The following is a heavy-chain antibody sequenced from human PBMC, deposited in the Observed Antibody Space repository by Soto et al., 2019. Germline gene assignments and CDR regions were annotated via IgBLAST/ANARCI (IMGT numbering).Heavy chain of an antibody. CDR3: AKDGPGSYYNIGYYYGMDV. CDR1: GFTFSSYG. Sequence: GESLRLSCAASGFTFSSYGMHWVRQAPGKGLEWVAVISYDGSNKYYADSVKGRFTISRDNSKNTLYLQMNSLRAEDTAVYYCAKDGPGSYYNIGYYYGMDVWGQGTTVTVSS. D-gene: IGHD3-10*01. J-gene: IGHJ6*02. V-gene: IGHV3-30*18. CDR2: ISYDGSNK.